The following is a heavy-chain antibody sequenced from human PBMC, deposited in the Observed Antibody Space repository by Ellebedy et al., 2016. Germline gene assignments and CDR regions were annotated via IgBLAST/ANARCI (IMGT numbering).Heavy chain of an antibody. CDR3: AKDSYYYGSGSYSLGGMDV. D-gene: IGHD3-10*01. CDR1: GFTLSSYG. CDR2: ISYDGSNK. J-gene: IGHJ6*02. Sequence: GESLKISXAASGFTLSSYGMHWVRQAPGKGLEWVAVISYDGSNKYYADSVKGRFTISRDNSKNTLYLQMNSLRAEDTAVYYCAKDSYYYGSGSYSLGGMDVWGQGTTVTVSS. V-gene: IGHV3-30*18.